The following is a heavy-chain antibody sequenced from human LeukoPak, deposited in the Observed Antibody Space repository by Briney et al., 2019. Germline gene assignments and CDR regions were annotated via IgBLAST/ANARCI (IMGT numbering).Heavy chain of an antibody. CDR2: SHFSGGT. CDR1: GGSFSSGTFY. CDR3: ARPRGRLPRSPFDY. D-gene: IGHD2-15*01. J-gene: IGHJ4*02. V-gene: IGHV4-39*01. Sequence: PSETLSLTCTFSGGSFSSGTFYWAWIRQPPGKGLEWIGSSHFSGGTYYNPSLKSRVTISVDTSKNQFSLKVTSVTAADTAVYYCARPRGRLPRSPFDYWGPGTLVTVSS.